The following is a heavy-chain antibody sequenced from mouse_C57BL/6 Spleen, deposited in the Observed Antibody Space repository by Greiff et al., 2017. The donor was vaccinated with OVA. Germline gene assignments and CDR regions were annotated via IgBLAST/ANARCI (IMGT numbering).Heavy chain of an antibody. CDR3: ARGGDYSNSTTEYFDV. V-gene: IGHV1-69*01. D-gene: IGHD2-5*01. CDR1: GYTFTSYW. J-gene: IGHJ1*03. Sequence: VQLQQPGAELVMPGASVKLSCKASGYTFTSYWMHWVKQRPGQGLEWIGEIDPSDSYTNYNQKFKGKSTLTVDKSSSTAYMQLSSLTSEDSAVYYCARGGDYSNSTTEYFDVWGTGTTVTVSS. CDR2: IDPSDSYT.